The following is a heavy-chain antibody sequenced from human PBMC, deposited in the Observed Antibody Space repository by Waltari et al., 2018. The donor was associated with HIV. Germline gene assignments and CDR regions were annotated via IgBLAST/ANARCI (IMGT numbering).Heavy chain of an antibody. V-gene: IGHV3-7*01. Sequence: EVQLVESGGGLVQPGGSLRLSCAASGFTFSNYWMSWVRQAPGKGLGWVDNIKQDGSEKYYVDSVKGRFTISRDNDKNSVDLQMNSLRAEDTAVYYCARDGGRRGPFGYWGQGTLVTVSS. CDR2: IKQDGSEK. J-gene: IGHJ4*02. CDR1: GFTFSNYW. D-gene: IGHD3-3*01. CDR3: ARDGGRRGPFGY.